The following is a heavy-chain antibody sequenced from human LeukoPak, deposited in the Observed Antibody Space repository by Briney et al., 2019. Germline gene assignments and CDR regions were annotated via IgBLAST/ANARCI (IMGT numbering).Heavy chain of an antibody. J-gene: IGHJ4*02. Sequence: GGSLRLSCAASGFTFGMYAMSWVRQAPGKGLEWVSTLSGSGGSTYYADSVKGRFTISGDESKNTLSLQMNSLRPEDTAVYYCARDSGDDYGDYVPIDYWGQGTLVTVSS. CDR2: LSGSGGST. D-gene: IGHD4-17*01. CDR3: ARDSGDDYGDYVPIDY. V-gene: IGHV3-23*01. CDR1: GFTFGMYA.